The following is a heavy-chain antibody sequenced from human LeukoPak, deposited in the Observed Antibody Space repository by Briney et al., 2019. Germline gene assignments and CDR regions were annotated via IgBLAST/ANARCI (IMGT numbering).Heavy chain of an antibody. J-gene: IGHJ6*02. D-gene: IGHD5-18*01. V-gene: IGHV3-66*02. CDR2: IYSGGST. CDR1: GFTVSNNY. Sequence: PGGSLRLSCAASGFTVSNNYMSRVRQAPGKGLEWVSVIYSGGSTYYADSVKGRFTISRDNSKNTLYLQMNSLRAEDTAVYYCARVDTAMVNDGMDVWGQGTTVTDSS. CDR3: ARVDTAMVNDGMDV.